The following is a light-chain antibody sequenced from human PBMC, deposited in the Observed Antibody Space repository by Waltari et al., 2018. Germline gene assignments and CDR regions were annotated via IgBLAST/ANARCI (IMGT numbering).Light chain of an antibody. V-gene: IGLV2-14*01. Sequence: QSALTQPASVSGSPGPPITIPCTGTSSDVGGYIYAAWYQQHPGKAPKLMISDVSKRPSGVSNRFTGPKSDNTASLTISGLQAEDEADYYCSSYTSSSTWVFGGGTKLTVL. J-gene: IGLJ3*02. CDR3: SSYTSSSTWV. CDR1: SSDVGGYIY. CDR2: DVS.